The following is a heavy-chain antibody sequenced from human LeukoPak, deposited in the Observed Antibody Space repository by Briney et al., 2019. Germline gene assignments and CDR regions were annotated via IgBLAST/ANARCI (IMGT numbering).Heavy chain of an antibody. CDR2: IWYDGSNK. D-gene: IGHD3-22*01. J-gene: IGHJ4*02. CDR3: ARGPRRGDSSGYYYGVY. V-gene: IGHV3-33*01. Sequence: GRSLRLSCAASGFTFSSYGTHWVRQAPGKGLEWVAVIWYDGSNKYYADSVKGRFTISRDNSKNTLYLQMNSLRAEDTAVYYCARGPRRGDSSGYYYGVYWGQGTLVTVSS. CDR1: GFTFSSYG.